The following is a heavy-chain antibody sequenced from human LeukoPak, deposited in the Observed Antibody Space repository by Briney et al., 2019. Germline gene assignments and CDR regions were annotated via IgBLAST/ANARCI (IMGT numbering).Heavy chain of an antibody. D-gene: IGHD6-19*01. J-gene: IGHJ4*02. CDR1: GGSISSGSTY. CDR3: ARQDLAVSGIDY. CDR2: IYYSGTT. Sequence: SETLSLTCIVSGGSISSGSTYWGWTRQPPGKGREWLGSIYYSGTTYESPSVKSRVTICLDKYKDQFSLKLNFVTAADTAVYYGARQDLAVSGIDYWGQGTLVTVSS. V-gene: IGHV4-39*01.